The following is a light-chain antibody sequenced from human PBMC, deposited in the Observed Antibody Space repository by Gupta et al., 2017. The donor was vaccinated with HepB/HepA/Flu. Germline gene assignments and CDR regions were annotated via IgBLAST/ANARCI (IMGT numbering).Light chain of an antibody. Sequence: QSALTQPASVSVSPGQSITISCTGTSSDVGSYNLVSWYQQHPGKAPKLMIYEVSKRPSGVSNRFSGSKSGNTASLTISGLQAEDEADYYCCSYAGSSTPYVFGTGTKFTVL. CDR2: EVS. V-gene: IGLV2-23*02. CDR1: SSDVGSYNL. J-gene: IGLJ1*01. CDR3: CSYAGSSTPYV.